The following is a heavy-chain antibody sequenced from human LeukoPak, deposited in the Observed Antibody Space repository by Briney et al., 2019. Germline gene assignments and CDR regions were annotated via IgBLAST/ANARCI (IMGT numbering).Heavy chain of an antibody. CDR1: GFTFSSYG. D-gene: IGHD6-13*01. J-gene: IGHJ4*02. V-gene: IGHV3-23*01. CDR3: ARESRQLVHFDY. Sequence: GGSLRLTCAASGFTFSSYGMSWVRQAPGKGLEWVSAISGSGGSTYYADSVKGRFTISRDNSKNTLYLQMNSLRAEDTAVYYCARESRQLVHFDYWGQGTLVTVSS. CDR2: ISGSGGST.